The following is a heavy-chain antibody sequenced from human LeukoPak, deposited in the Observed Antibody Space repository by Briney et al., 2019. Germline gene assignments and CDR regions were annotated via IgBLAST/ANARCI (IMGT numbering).Heavy chain of an antibody. CDR1: GGSISSYY. CDR2: IYYSGST. V-gene: IGHV4-59*01. J-gene: IGHJ6*02. D-gene: IGHD6-6*01. CDR3: ARDLGSSIYYYYGMDV. Sequence: SETLSLACTVSGGSISSYYWSWIRQPPGKGLEWIGYIYYSGSTNYNPSLKSRVTISVDTSKNQFSLKLSSVTAADTAEYYCARDLGSSIYYYYGMDVWGQGTTVTVSS.